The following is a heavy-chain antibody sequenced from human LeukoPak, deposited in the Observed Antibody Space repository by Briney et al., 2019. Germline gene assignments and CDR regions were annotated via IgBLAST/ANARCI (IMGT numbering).Heavy chain of an antibody. Sequence: SETLSLTYTVSGGSISSYYWSWIRQPPGKGLEWIGYIYYSGSTNYNPSLKSRVTISVDTSKNQFSLKLSSVTAADTAVYYCASHSSSWYYFDYWGQGTLVTVSS. J-gene: IGHJ4*02. V-gene: IGHV4-59*08. CDR1: GGSISSYY. CDR3: ASHSSSWYYFDY. CDR2: IYYSGST. D-gene: IGHD6-13*01.